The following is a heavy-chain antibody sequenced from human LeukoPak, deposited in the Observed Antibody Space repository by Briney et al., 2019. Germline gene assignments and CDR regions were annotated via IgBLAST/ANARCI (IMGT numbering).Heavy chain of an antibody. CDR3: ARHPMTTVTISQYYYYYGMDV. D-gene: IGHD4-11*01. Sequence: PSETLSLTCTVSGGSISSYYRSWIRQPPGKGLEWIGYIYYSGSTNYNPSLKSRVTISVDTSKNQFSLKLSSVTAADTAVYYCARHPMTTVTISQYYYYYGMDVWGQGTTVTVSS. V-gene: IGHV4-59*08. CDR1: GGSISSYY. CDR2: IYYSGST. J-gene: IGHJ6*02.